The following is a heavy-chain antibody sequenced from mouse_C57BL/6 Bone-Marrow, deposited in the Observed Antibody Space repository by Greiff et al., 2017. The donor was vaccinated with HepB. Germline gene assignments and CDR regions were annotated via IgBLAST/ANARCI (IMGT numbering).Heavy chain of an antibody. CDR1: GFNIKDDC. CDR2: IDPENGDT. Sequence: VQLQQSGAELVRPGASVKLSCTASGFNIKDDCMHWVKQRPEQGLEWIGWIDPENGDTEYASKFQGKATITADTSSNTAYLQLSSLTSEDTAVYYCTTPDYAMDYWGQGTSVTVSS. J-gene: IGHJ4*01. V-gene: IGHV14-4*01. CDR3: TTPDYAMDY.